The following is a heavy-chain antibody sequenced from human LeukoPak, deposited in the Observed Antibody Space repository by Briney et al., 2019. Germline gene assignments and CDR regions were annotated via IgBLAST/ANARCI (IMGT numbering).Heavy chain of an antibody. CDR3: AKARGLIGGAFDI. CDR1: RFTFDDYI. V-gene: IGHV3-43*01. Sequence: GGSLRLSCAASRFTFDDYIMHWVRQAPGKGLDWVSLISWDGETTYYADSVKGRFTTSRDNSKNSLYLQMNSLRSEDTALYYCAKARGLIGGAFDIWGQGTMVTVSS. J-gene: IGHJ3*02. CDR2: ISWDGETT. D-gene: IGHD3-22*01.